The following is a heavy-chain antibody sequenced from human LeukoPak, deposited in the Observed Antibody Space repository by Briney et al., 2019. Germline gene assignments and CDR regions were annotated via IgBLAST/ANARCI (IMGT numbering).Heavy chain of an antibody. D-gene: IGHD4-23*01. CDR3: ARESDYGGNPSDDYYYYYMDV. J-gene: IGHJ6*03. Sequence: ASVKVSCMASRYTFTSYGISCVRQAPGQGREWMGWISAYNGNTNYAQKLQGRVTMTTDTSTSTAYMELRSLRSDDTAVYYCARESDYGGNPSDDYYYYYMDVWGKGTTVTVSS. CDR1: RYTFTSYG. CDR2: ISAYNGNT. V-gene: IGHV1-18*01.